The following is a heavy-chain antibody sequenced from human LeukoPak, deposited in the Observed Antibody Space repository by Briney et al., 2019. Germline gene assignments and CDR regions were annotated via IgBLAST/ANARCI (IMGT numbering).Heavy chain of an antibody. CDR2: INPSGGSI. CDR1: GFIFRNYY. Sequence: ASVKVSCKGSGFIFRNYYMHWVRQAPGQGLEWMGIINPSGGSINYAQKFQGRVTMSRDMSASTVYMELNSLRSDDTAVYYCASNPRRNAGYYYYGMDVWGQGTTVTVSS. CDR3: ASNPRRNAGYYYYGMDV. J-gene: IGHJ6*02. V-gene: IGHV1-46*01.